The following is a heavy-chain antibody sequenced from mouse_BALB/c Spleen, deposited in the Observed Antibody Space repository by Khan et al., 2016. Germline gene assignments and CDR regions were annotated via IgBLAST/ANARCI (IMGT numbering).Heavy chain of an antibody. J-gene: IGHJ4*01. CDR1: AFNIKDFY. CDR3: NPIYYGNSYSWNY. Sequence: VQLQQSGAELVTSGASVKLSCTASAFNIKDFYIHWVKQRPDQGLEWIGWIDPENGDAGYAPKFQDKGTVTADSSSNTAYLQLSSLTSEDTAVYSGNPIYYGNSYSWNYWCQGTSVTVSS. V-gene: IGHV14-4*02. CDR2: IDPENGDA. D-gene: IGHD2-1*01.